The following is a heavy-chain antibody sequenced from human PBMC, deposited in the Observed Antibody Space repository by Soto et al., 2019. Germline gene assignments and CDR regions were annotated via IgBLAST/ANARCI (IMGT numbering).Heavy chain of an antibody. J-gene: IGHJ4*02. V-gene: IGHV4-59*08. CDR1: GGAISTYY. Sequence: SETLSLTCTVSGGAISTYYWSWIRQPPDKGLEWIGSIFYSGITNYNSSLKSRVTISGDTSKNQFSLKLTSVTAADTAVYYCARHASSTVGTSNFDYWGQGTLVTVSS. CDR3: ARHASSTVGTSNFDY. D-gene: IGHD1-26*01. CDR2: IFYSGIT.